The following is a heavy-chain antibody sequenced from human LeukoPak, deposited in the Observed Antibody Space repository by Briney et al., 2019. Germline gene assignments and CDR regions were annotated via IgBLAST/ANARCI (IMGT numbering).Heavy chain of an antibody. CDR1: GGSISSGTYN. D-gene: IGHD1-26*01. V-gene: IGHV4-39*01. J-gene: IGHJ4*02. CDR3: ARVDGRFYYVDY. Sequence: SETLSLTCAVSGGSISSGTYNRGWIRQPPGKGLEWIGSNYNPSLKSRVTISVDTSKNQFSLSLNSVTAADTAVYYCARVDGRFYYVDYWGQGTLVTVSS.